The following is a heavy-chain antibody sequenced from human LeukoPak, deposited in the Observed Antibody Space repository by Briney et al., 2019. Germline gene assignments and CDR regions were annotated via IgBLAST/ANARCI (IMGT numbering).Heavy chain of an antibody. CDR2: ISPSGDIT. J-gene: IGHJ4*02. D-gene: IGHD3-22*01. CDR3: AKDPTHYRVWDDYDSTVLSY. Sequence: GGSLRLSCAGSGFTFSRHGMNWVRQAPGKGLEWVSGISPSGDITYYADSVKGRFSISRDNSKNTVFLQMNSLRAADTAVYYCAKDPTHYRVWDDYDSTVLSYWGQGTLVTVSS. V-gene: IGHV3-23*01. CDR1: GFTFSRHG.